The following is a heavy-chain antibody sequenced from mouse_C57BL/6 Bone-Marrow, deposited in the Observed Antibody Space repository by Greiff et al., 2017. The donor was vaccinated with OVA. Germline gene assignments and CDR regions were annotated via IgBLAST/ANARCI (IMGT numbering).Heavy chain of an antibody. V-gene: IGHV5-9-1*02. CDR1: GFTFSSYA. Sequence: EVKVVESGEGLVKPGGSLKLSCAASGFTFSSYAMSWVRQTPEKRLEWVAYISSGRDYIYYADTVKGRFTISRDNARNTLYLQMSSLKSEDTAMYYCTRLLDAMDYWGQGTSVTVSS. CDR3: TRLLDAMDY. CDR2: ISSGRDYI. J-gene: IGHJ4*01. D-gene: IGHD2-1*01.